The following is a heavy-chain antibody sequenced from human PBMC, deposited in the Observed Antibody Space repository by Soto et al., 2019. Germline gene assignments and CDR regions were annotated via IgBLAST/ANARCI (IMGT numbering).Heavy chain of an antibody. V-gene: IGHV4-34*01. D-gene: IGHD3-9*01. J-gene: IGHJ3*02. CDR2: INHSGSY. Sequence: PSETLSLTCAVSGGSFSTYYYNWIRQSPGKGLEWIGEINHSGSYNYSPSLKSRVTMSLDTSKNQLSLRLTSVTAADTAVYYCARGGSNDWQVALDIWGQGTVVT. CDR3: ARGGSNDWQVALDI. CDR1: GGSFSTYY.